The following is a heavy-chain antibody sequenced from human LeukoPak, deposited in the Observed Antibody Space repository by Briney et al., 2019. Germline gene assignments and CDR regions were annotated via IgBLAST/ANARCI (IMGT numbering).Heavy chain of an antibody. Sequence: AFGFTFSSYGVHWVRQAPGQGLEWMGWVNPSSVTDYAQKFQGRVIMTRDTSISTGYMELYSLTSDDTAVYYCARGHGTGIPDVWGERAMFAVSS. CDR2: VNPSSVT. V-gene: IGHV1-2*02. D-gene: IGHD3-10*01. J-gene: IGHJ3*01. CDR1: GFTFSSYG. CDR3: ARGHGTGIPDV.